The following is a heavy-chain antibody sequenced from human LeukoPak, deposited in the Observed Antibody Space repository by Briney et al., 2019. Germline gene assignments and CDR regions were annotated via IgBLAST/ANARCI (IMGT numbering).Heavy chain of an antibody. V-gene: IGHV4-4*07. CDR3: ARENSGYYDFWSGYSQNWFDP. D-gene: IGHD3-3*01. CDR1: GGSISSYY. Sequence: SETLSLTCTVSGGSISSYYWSWIRQPAGKGLEWIGCIYTSGSTNYNPSLKSRVTMSVDTSKNQFSLKLSSVTAADTAVYYCARENSGYYDFWSGYSQNWFDPWGQGTLVTVSS. CDR2: IYTSGST. J-gene: IGHJ5*02.